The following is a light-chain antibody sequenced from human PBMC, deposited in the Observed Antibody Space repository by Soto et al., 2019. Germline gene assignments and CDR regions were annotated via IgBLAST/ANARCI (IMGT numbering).Light chain of an antibody. CDR1: SGHSSYI. V-gene: IGLV4-60*02. CDR3: ETWDSNTRV. J-gene: IGLJ3*02. CDR2: LEGSGSY. Sequence: QPVLTQSSSASASLGSSVKLTCTLSSGHSSYIIAWHQQQPGKAPRYLMKLEGSGSYNKGSGVPDRFSGSSSGADRYLTISTLQFEDGADYYCETWDSNTRVFGGGTKLTVL.